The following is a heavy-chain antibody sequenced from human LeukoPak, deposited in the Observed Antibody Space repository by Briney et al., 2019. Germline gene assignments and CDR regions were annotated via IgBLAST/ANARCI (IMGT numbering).Heavy chain of an antibody. CDR3: AKSTYYYGSGEGSNYWYFDL. CDR2: IIPIFGPA. J-gene: IGHJ2*01. Sequence: AASVKVSCKTSGGTFSRFAISWVRQAPGQGLEWMGGIIPIFGPANYAQKFQGRVTITADESTSTAYMELSSLRSEDTALYYCAKSTYYYGSGEGSNYWYFDLWGRGTLVTVSS. D-gene: IGHD3-10*01. CDR1: GGTFSRFA. V-gene: IGHV1-69*13.